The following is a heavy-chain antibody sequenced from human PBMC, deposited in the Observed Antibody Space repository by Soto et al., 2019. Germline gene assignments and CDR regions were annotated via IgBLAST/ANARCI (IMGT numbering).Heavy chain of an antibody. CDR3: ATTYYYDSSEWEL. CDR1: GFTFSSYE. J-gene: IGHJ4*02. CDR2: ISSSGSTI. D-gene: IGHD3-22*01. V-gene: IGHV3-48*03. Sequence: PGGSLRLSCAASGFTFSSYEMNWVRQAPGKGLEWVSYISSSGSTIHYADSVKGRFTISRDNAKNSLYLQMNSLRAEDTAVYYCATTYYYDSSEWELWGQGTLVTVSS.